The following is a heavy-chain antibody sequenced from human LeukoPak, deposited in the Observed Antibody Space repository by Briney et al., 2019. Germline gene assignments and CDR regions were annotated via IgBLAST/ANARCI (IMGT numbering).Heavy chain of an antibody. D-gene: IGHD1-26*01. J-gene: IGHJ4*02. CDR1: GFTFDDYA. V-gene: IGHV3-9*01. Sequence: PGGSLRLSCAASGFTFDDYAMHWVRQAPGKGLEWVSGISWNSGSIGYADSVKGRFIISRDNSKNTLYLQMNSLTAEDAAVYYCARAQGGAVFDYWGQGTLVTVSS. CDR2: ISWNSGSI. CDR3: ARAQGGAVFDY.